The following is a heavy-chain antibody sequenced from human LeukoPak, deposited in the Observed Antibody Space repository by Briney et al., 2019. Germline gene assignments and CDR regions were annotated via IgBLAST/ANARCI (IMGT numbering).Heavy chain of an antibody. CDR2: IYTSGST. J-gene: IGHJ3*02. D-gene: IGHD3-22*01. CDR3: ARYYYDSSGAQPYAFDI. V-gene: IGHV4-61*02. Sequence: SQTLSLTCTVSGGSISSGSYYWSWIRQPAGKGLEWIGRIYTSGSTNYNPSLKSRVTISVDTSKNQFSLKLSSVTAADTAVYYCARYYYDSSGAQPYAFDIWGQGTMVTVSS. CDR1: GGSISSGSYY.